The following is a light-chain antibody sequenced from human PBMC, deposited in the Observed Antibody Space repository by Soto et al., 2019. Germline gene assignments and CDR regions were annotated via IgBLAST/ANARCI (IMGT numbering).Light chain of an antibody. CDR2: DAS. V-gene: IGKV3-11*01. CDR3: QQRSNWPT. CDR1: QSVSSY. Sequence: DIVLTQSPATLSLSPGERATLSCRASQSVSSYLAWYQQKPGQAPRLLIYDASNRVTGIPARFSGSGSETEFTLTISSLEPEDFAVYYCQQRSNWPTFGQGTRLEIK. J-gene: IGKJ5*01.